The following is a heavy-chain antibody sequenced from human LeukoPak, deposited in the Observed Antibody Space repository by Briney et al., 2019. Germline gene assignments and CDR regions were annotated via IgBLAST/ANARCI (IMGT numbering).Heavy chain of an antibody. CDR3: ARDSAYDSSGPFDY. J-gene: IGHJ4*02. CDR1: GFTFSSYS. CDR2: ISSRSSYI. D-gene: IGHD3-22*01. V-gene: IGHV3-21*01. Sequence: GGSLRLSCAASGFTFSSYSMNWVRQAPGKGLEWVSSISSRSSYIYYADSVKGRFTISRDNAKNSVYLQMNSLRAEDTAVFYCARDSAYDSSGPFDYWGQGNLVTVSP.